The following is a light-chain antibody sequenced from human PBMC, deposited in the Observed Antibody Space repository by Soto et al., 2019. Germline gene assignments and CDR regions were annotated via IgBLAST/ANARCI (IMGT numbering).Light chain of an antibody. CDR2: DVS. J-gene: IGLJ1*01. CDR3: SSYTSSSTSYV. Sequence: SGLTQPASVSESPGRSITIYCTGTSSDVGGYNYVSWYQQHPGKAPKLMIYDVSNRPSGVSNRFSGSKSGNTASLTISGLQAEDEADYYCSSYTSSSTSYVFGTGTKVTVL. V-gene: IGLV2-14*01. CDR1: SSDVGGYNY.